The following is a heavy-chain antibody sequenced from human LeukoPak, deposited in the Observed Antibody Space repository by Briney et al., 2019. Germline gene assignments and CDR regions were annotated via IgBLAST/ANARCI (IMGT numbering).Heavy chain of an antibody. CDR1: GGTFSSYA. CDR3: ARDVVGAFRDY. CDR2: IIPILGIA. Sequence: GASVKVSCKASGGTFSSYAISWVRQAPGQGLEWMGRIIPILGIANYAQKCQGRVTITADKSTSTAYMELSSLRSEDTAVYYCARDVVGAFRDYWGQGTLVTVSS. V-gene: IGHV1-69*04. J-gene: IGHJ4*02. D-gene: IGHD1-26*01.